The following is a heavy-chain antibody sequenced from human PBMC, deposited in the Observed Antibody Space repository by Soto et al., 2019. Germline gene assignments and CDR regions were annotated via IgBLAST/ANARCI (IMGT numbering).Heavy chain of an antibody. CDR1: GYTFTSYA. D-gene: IGHD3-9*01. CDR3: ASGVYDILTVGLDYYYGMDV. V-gene: IGHV1-3*01. Sequence: ASVKVSCKASGYTFTSYAMHWVRQAPGQRLEWMGWINAGNGNTKYSQKFQGRVTITRDTSASTAYMELSSLRSEDTAVYYCASGVYDILTVGLDYYYGMDVWGQGTTVTVSS. CDR2: INAGNGNT. J-gene: IGHJ6*02.